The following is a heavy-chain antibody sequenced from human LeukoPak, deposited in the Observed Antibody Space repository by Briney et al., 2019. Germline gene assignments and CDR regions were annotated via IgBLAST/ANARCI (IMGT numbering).Heavy chain of an antibody. CDR2: INHSGST. CDR1: GGSFSGYY. J-gene: IGHJ5*02. V-gene: IGHV4-34*01. Sequence: SETLSLTCAVYGGSFSGYYWSWIRQPPGKGLEWIGEINHSGSTNYNPSLKSRVTISVDTSKNQFSLKLSSVTAADTAVYYCARGEGIAVAGVIYNWFDPWGQGTLVTVSS. CDR3: ARGEGIAVAGVIYNWFDP. D-gene: IGHD6-19*01.